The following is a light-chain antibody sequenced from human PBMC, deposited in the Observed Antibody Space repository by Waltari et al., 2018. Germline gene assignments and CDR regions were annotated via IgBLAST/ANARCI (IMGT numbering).Light chain of an antibody. CDR3: CSYAGRSTLV. Sequence: QSALTQPASVSGSAGQSITISCTGTSGEVGASPLIPWYQQYPGKAPTLMIYEVYKRPSGVSDRFSGSKSDNTASLTISGLQAEDEADYYCCSYAGRSTLVFGGGTKLTVL. CDR1: SGEVGASPL. J-gene: IGLJ2*01. V-gene: IGLV2-23*02. CDR2: EVY.